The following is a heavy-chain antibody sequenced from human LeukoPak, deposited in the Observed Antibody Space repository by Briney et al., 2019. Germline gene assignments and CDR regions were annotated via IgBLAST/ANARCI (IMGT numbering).Heavy chain of an antibody. Sequence: SVKVSCKASGGTFSSYAISWVRQAPGQGLEWMGGIIPTFGTANYAQKFQGRVTITADKSTSTAYMELSSLRSEDAAVYYCARAYDYGDYVGYYFDYWGQGTLVTVSS. J-gene: IGHJ4*02. CDR1: GGTFSSYA. V-gene: IGHV1-69*06. CDR2: IIPTFGTA. CDR3: ARAYDYGDYVGYYFDY. D-gene: IGHD4-17*01.